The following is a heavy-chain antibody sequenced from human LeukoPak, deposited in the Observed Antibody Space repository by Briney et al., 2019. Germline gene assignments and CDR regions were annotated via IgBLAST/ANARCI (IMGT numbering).Heavy chain of an antibody. CDR1: GFTFSSYS. J-gene: IGHJ6*03. CDR2: IKQDGSEK. Sequence: PGGSLRLSCAASGFTFSSYSRSWVRQAPGKGLEWVADIKQDGSEKNYVGSVKGRFTIARDNAKNSLYLQMNSLRAEDTAVYYCARSSITMVRGVIKSTTSWYHYYNMDVWGKGTTVTVSS. D-gene: IGHD3-10*01. V-gene: IGHV3-7*01. CDR3: ARSSITMVRGVIKSTTSWYHYYNMDV.